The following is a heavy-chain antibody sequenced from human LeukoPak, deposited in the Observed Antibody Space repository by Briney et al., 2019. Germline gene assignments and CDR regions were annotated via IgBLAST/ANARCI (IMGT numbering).Heavy chain of an antibody. D-gene: IGHD3-10*01. J-gene: IGHJ4*02. CDR1: GFTFSSYS. CDR2: ISGSGGST. CDR3: AKAGFGELFYYDY. V-gene: IGHV3-23*01. Sequence: PGGSLRLSCAASGFTFSSYSMNWVRQAPGKGLEWVSAISGSGGSTYYADSVKGRFTISRDNSKNALYLRMNSLRAEDTAVYYCAKAGFGELFYYDYWGQGTLVTVSS.